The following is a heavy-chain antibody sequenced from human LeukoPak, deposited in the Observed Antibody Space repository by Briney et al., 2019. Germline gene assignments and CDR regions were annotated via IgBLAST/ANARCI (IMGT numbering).Heavy chain of an antibody. CDR1: GGSISSYY. V-gene: IGHV4-59*01. D-gene: IGHD6-19*01. CDR3: ARVGYSSGWYRYYYGMDV. Sequence: SETLSLTCTVSGGSISSYYWSWLRQPPGKGLEWIGYIYYSGSTNYNPSLKSRVTISVDTSKNQFSLKLSSVTAADTAVYYCARVGYSSGWYRYYYGMDVWGQGTTVTVSS. J-gene: IGHJ6*02. CDR2: IYYSGST.